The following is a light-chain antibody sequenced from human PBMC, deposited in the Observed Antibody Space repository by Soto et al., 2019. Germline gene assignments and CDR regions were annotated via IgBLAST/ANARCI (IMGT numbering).Light chain of an antibody. CDR2: GTS. CDR3: QSYDISLSVV. J-gene: IGLJ3*02. CDR1: SSSIGAGYD. V-gene: IGLV1-40*01. Sequence: QSVLTQPPSVSGAPGQRVTISCTGSSSSIGAGYDVHWYQQLPGAAPKLLIYGTSNRPSGVPDRFSGSKSGTSASLAITGLQADDEADYFCQSYDISLSVVFGGGTKLTV.